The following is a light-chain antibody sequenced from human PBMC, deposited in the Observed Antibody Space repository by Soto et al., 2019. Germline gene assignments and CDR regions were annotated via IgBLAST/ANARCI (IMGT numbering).Light chain of an antibody. CDR3: HQYNDWPWT. Sequence: IVMTQSPATLSVSPGERGTLSCSASQSVSSNLAWYQQKPGQAPRLLIYGASTRATGIPARFSGSGSGTEFTLTISSLQSEDFAVYYCHQYNDWPWTLGQGTKVEIK. V-gene: IGKV3-15*01. CDR1: QSVSSN. CDR2: GAS. J-gene: IGKJ1*01.